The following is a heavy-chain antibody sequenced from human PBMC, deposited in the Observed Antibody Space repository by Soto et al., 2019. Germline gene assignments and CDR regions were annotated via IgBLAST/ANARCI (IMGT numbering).Heavy chain of an antibody. J-gene: IGHJ6*02. V-gene: IGHV4-34*12. Sequence: PSETLSLTCAFYGLSFSSYYWGWIRQPPGKGLEWIGSIFYSGSTNYNPSLKSRVTISVDTSKNQFSLKLSSVTAADTAVYYCARVSKSMVRGVITGYGMDVWGQGTTVTVSS. CDR1: GLSFSSYY. D-gene: IGHD3-10*01. CDR2: IFYSGST. CDR3: ARVSKSMVRGVITGYGMDV.